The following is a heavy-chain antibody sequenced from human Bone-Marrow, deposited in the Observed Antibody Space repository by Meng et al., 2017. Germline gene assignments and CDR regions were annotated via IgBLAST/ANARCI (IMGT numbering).Heavy chain of an antibody. J-gene: IGHJ4*02. Sequence: QVRVVQSGAEVKKPGASVTCSCKASGYTLTSYGISWVRQAPGRGLEWMGGIRAYNGNTNYAQKRQGRVTMTTDTSTSTAYMELRSLRSDDTAVYYCAREWSAPYFDYWGQGTLVTVSS. D-gene: IGHD2-8*01. CDR1: GYTLTSYG. V-gene: IGHV1-18*01. CDR2: IRAYNGNT. CDR3: AREWSAPYFDY.